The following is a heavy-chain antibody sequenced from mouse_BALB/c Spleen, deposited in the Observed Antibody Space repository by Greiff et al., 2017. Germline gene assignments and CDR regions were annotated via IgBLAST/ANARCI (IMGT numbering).Heavy chain of an antibody. Sequence: VKLVESGAELARPGASVKMSCKASGYTFTSYTMHWVKQRPGQGLEWIGYINPSSGYTNYNQKFKDKATLTADKSSSTAYMQLSSLTSEDSAVYYCARQDYGNYEGAYWGQGTLVTVSA. V-gene: IGHV1-4*01. CDR2: INPSSGYT. J-gene: IGHJ3*01. D-gene: IGHD2-1*01. CDR1: GYTFTSYT. CDR3: ARQDYGNYEGAY.